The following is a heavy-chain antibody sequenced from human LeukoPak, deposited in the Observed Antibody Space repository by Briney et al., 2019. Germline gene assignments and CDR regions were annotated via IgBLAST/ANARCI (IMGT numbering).Heavy chain of an antibody. CDR2: ISWNRGSI. Sequence: PGGSLRLSCAASGFTFDDYAMHWVRQAPGKGLEWVSGISWNRGSIGYADSVKGRFTISRDNAKNSLYLQMNSLRAEDTALYYCAKRASDAFDIWGQGAMVTVSS. CDR1: GFTFDDYA. J-gene: IGHJ3*02. CDR3: AKRASDAFDI. V-gene: IGHV3-9*01.